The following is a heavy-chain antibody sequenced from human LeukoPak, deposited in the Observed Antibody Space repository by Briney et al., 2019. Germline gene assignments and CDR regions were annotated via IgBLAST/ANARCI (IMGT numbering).Heavy chain of an antibody. J-gene: IGHJ4*02. CDR2: IYYSGST. CDR3: ARVGIFGVVKNPHFDY. CDR1: GGSISSGGYY. V-gene: IGHV4-31*03. Sequence: SETLSLTCTVSGGSISSGGYYWSWIRQHPGTGLEWIGYIYYSGSTYYNPSLKSRVTISVDTSKNQFSLKLSSVTAADTAVCYCARVGIFGVVKNPHFDYWGQGTLVTVSS. D-gene: IGHD3-3*01.